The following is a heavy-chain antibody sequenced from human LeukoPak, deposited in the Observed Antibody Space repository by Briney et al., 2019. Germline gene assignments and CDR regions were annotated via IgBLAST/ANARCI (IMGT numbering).Heavy chain of an antibody. V-gene: IGHV1-69*06. CDR1: GGTFSNYA. D-gene: IGHD1-26*01. CDR3: ARDPSVRYSGSYYPPDAFDI. CDR2: IIPIFGTA. Sequence: SVKVSCKASGGTFSNYAISWVRQAPGQGLEWMGGIIPIFGTANYAQKFRGRVTITADKSTRTAYMELSSLRSEDTAVYYCARDPSVRYSGSYYPPDAFDIWGQGTMVTVSS. J-gene: IGHJ3*02.